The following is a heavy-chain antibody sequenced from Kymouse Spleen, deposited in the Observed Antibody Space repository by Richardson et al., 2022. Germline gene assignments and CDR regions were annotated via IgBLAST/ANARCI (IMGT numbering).Heavy chain of an antibody. Sequence: QVQLVESGGGVVQPGRSLRLSCAASGFTFSSYGMHWVRQAPGKGLEWVAVIWYDGSNKYYADSVKGRFTISRDNSKNTLYLQMNSLRAEDTAVYYCARDKNSGYDWPYYYYYGMDVWGQGTTVTVSS. D-gene: IGHD5-12*01. CDR2: IWYDGSNK. CDR3: ARDKNSGYDWPYYYYYGMDV. V-gene: IGHV3-33*01. J-gene: IGHJ6*02. CDR1: GFTFSSYG.